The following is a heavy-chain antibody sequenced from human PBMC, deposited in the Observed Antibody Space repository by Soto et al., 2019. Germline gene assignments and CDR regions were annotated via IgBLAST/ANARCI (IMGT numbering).Heavy chain of an antibody. D-gene: IGHD3-10*01. CDR1: GFTFSSYA. Sequence: VQLLESGGGLVQPGGSLRLSCAASGFTFSSYAMSWVRQAPGKGLEWVSAISGSGGSTYYADSVKGRFTISRGNSKNTLYLQMNSLRAEDTAVYYCAKLLWFGELVYGMDVWGQGTTVTVSS. V-gene: IGHV3-23*01. CDR2: ISGSGGST. J-gene: IGHJ6*02. CDR3: AKLLWFGELVYGMDV.